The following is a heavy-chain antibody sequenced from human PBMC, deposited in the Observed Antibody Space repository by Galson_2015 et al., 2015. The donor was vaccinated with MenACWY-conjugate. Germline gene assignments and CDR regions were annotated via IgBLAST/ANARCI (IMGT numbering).Heavy chain of an antibody. V-gene: IGHV4-4*02. CDR1: GGSISSSNW. J-gene: IGHJ4*02. CDR3: ASAGGVGTVVTPRDY. D-gene: IGHD4-23*01. CDR2: IYHSGST. Sequence: SETLSLTCAVSGGSISSSNWWSWVRQPPGKGLEWIGEIYHSGSTNYNPSLKSRVTISVDKSKNQFSLRLSSVTAADTAVYYCASAGGVGTVVTPRDYWGQGTLVTVSS.